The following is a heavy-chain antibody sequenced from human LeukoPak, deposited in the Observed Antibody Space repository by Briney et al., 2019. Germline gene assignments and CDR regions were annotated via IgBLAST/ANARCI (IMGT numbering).Heavy chain of an antibody. CDR1: GSTVSNNY. V-gene: IGHV3-66*01. J-gene: IGHJ6*02. D-gene: IGHD3-10*01. CDR3: AIPPLSGTGSSRPLAEIDV. CDR2: FYTASST. Sequence: GGSLRLSCAASGSTVSNNYMHWVRQAPGKGLEWVSVFYTASSTYYADSVKGRFTISRDDSKNTLYLQMSSLRVEDTAVYYCAIPPLSGTGSSRPLAEIDVWGQGTTVTVSS.